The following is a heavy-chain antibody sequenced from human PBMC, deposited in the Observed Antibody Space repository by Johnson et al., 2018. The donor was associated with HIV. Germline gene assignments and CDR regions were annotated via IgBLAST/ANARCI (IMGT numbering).Heavy chain of an antibody. Sequence: VQLVESGGGLVQPGRSLRLSCSASGFTFGAYALSWVRQAPGEGLEWVADITASGGTTYYADSVKGRFTISRDNSKNTLYLQMNSLRAEDTAVYHCAKPAGGGIAARNAFDIWGQGTMVTVSS. CDR1: GFTFGAYA. CDR3: AKPAGGGIAARNAFDI. J-gene: IGHJ3*02. CDR2: ITASGGTT. D-gene: IGHD6-6*01. V-gene: IGHV3-23*04.